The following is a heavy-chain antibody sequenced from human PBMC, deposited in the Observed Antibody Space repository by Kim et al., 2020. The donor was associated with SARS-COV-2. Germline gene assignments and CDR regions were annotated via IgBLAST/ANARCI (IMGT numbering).Heavy chain of an antibody. V-gene: IGHV3-23*01. CDR3: ALSLGELSPDY. J-gene: IGHJ4*02. Sequence: YYADAVKGRFTISRDNSKNTLYLQMNSLRAEDTAVYYCALSLGELSPDYWGQGTLVTVSS. D-gene: IGHD3-16*02.